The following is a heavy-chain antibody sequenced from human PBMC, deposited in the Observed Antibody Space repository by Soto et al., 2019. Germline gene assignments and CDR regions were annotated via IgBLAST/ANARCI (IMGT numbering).Heavy chain of an antibody. D-gene: IGHD3-9*01. Sequence: SETLSLTCTVSDDFISSYYWNWIRQPAGKGLEWIGRVSTNGATNYNPSLESRVTMSVDTSKNQFSLKLTSVTAPDTAVYFCARADYEILTGSYAMDVWGQGTTVTVSS. J-gene: IGHJ6*02. V-gene: IGHV4-4*07. CDR1: DDFISSYY. CDR2: VSTNGAT. CDR3: ARADYEILTGSYAMDV.